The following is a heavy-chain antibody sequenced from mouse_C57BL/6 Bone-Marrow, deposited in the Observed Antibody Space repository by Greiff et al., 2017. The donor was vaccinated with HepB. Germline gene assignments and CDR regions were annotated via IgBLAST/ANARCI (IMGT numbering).Heavy chain of an antibody. CDR2: ISYDGSN. V-gene: IGHV3-6*01. CDR1: GYSITSGYY. Sequence: DVQLQESGPGLVKPSQSLSLTCSVTGYSITSGYYWNWIRQFPGNKLEWMGYISYDGSNNYNPSLKNRISITRDTSKNQFFLKLNSVTTEDTATYYCARAPFYYFDYWGQGTTLTVSS. J-gene: IGHJ2*01. CDR3: ARAPFYYFDY.